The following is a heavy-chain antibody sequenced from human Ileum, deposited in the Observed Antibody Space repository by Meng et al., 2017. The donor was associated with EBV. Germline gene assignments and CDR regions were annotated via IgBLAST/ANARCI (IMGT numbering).Heavy chain of an antibody. D-gene: IGHD3-22*01. CDR1: GGSVATTSDN. V-gene: IGHV4-61*03. J-gene: IGHJ4*02. Sequence: QGPAPGLLKPSITLSCTCTGSGGSVATTSDNWSWPRQPPGKGLEWIGYIDYSGSAKYNPSLQSRVDMSVDTSKNHFSLKLRSVTAADTGLYYCARGSTFILVDWGQGTLVTVSS. CDR3: ARGSTFILVD. CDR2: IDYSGSA.